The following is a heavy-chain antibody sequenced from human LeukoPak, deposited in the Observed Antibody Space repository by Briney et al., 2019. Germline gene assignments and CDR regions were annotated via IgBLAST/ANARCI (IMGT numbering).Heavy chain of an antibody. V-gene: IGHV3-48*03. D-gene: IGHD6-25*01. Sequence: PGGSLRLSCAASGFTFSSYEMNWVRQAPGKGLEWVSYISSRGSTIYYADSVKGRFTISRDNAKNSLYLQMNSLRAEDTAVYYCARDPSSDSYYYYYYGMDVWGQGTTVTVSS. CDR3: ARDPSSDSYYYYYYGMDV. CDR2: ISSRGSTI. CDR1: GFTFSSYE. J-gene: IGHJ6*02.